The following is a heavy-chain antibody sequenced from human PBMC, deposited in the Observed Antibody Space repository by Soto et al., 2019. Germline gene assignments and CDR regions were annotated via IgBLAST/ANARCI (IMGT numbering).Heavy chain of an antibody. V-gene: IGHV4-34*01. Sequence: SETLSLTCAVYGGSFSGYYWSWIRQPPGKGLEWIGEINHSGSTNYNPSLKSRVTISVDTSKNQFSLKLSSVTAADTAVYYCARGGYCSGGSCYHLWGQGTLVTVSS. CDR2: INHSGST. CDR3: ARGGYCSGGSCYHL. CDR1: GGSFSGYY. D-gene: IGHD2-15*01. J-gene: IGHJ5*02.